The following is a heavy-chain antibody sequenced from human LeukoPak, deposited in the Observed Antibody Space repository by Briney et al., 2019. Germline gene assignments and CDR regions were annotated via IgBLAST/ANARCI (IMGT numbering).Heavy chain of an antibody. V-gene: IGHV4-34*01. J-gene: IGHJ4*02. D-gene: IGHD3-16*01. CDR1: GGSFSGYY. CDR2: INHSGST. Sequence: SETLSLTCAVYGGSFSGYYWSWIPQPPGKGLEWIGEINHSGSTNYNPSLKSRVTKSVDTSKNQFSLTLSSLTAADPGAYYCARGGGVAAPVYFDYWGQGTLVTVSS. CDR3: ARGGGVAAPVYFDY.